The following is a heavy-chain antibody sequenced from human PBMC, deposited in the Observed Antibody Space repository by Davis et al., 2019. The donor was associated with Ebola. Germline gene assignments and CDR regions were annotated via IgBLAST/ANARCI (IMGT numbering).Heavy chain of an antibody. J-gene: IGHJ6*02. CDR2: ISSSGSTI. CDR1: GFTFSGSA. D-gene: IGHD4-23*01. Sequence: PGGSLRLSCAASGFTFSGSAMHWVRQAPGKGLEWVSYISSSGSTIYYADSVKGRFTISRDNAKNSLYLQMNSLRAEDTAVYYCARDSPSVGFGMDVWGQGTTVTVSS. CDR3: ARDSPSVGFGMDV. V-gene: IGHV3-48*03.